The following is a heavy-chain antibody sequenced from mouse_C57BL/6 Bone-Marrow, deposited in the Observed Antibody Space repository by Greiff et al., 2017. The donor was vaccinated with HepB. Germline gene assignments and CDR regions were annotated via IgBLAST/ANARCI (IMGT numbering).Heavy chain of an antibody. J-gene: IGHJ2*01. Sequence: EVKLMESGGGLVQPGGSMKLSCAASGFTFSDAWMDWVRQSPEKGLEWVAEIRNKANNNATYYAESVKGRFTITRDYSKCSVYLTMISLRAAVTGSYYCTRPLTSHFDYWGQGTTLTVSS. CDR3: TRPLTSHFDY. CDR2: IRNKANNNAT. V-gene: IGHV6-6*01. CDR1: GFTFSDAW. D-gene: IGHD5-1*01.